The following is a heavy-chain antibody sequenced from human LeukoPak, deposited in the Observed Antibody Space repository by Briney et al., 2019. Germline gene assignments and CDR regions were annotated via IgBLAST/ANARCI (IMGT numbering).Heavy chain of an antibody. CDR1: GYTFTSYG. V-gene: IGHV1-18*01. Sequence: GASVKVSCKASGYTFTSYGISWLRQAPGQRLEWMGWISPYNGNTNYAQTLQGRVTMTTDTSTSTAYMALRSLRSDDTAVYYCARDNSPATLNWFDPWGQGTLVTVSS. CDR3: ARDNSPATLNWFDP. J-gene: IGHJ5*02. D-gene: IGHD2-15*01. CDR2: ISPYNGNT.